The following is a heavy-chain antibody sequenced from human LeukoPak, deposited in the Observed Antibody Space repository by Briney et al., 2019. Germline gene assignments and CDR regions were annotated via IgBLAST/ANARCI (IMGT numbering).Heavy chain of an antibody. CDR2: ISGSGGST. V-gene: IGHV3-23*01. J-gene: IGHJ4*02. D-gene: IGHD2-2*01. CDR3: ANGPWSVVAPAAGFDY. CDR1: GFTFSSYG. Sequence: GGSLRLSCAASGFTFSSYGMSWVRQAPGKGLEWVSAISGSGGSTYYADSAKGRFTISRDNSKNTLYLQMNSLRAEDTAVYYCANGPWSVVAPAAGFDYWGQGTLVTVSS.